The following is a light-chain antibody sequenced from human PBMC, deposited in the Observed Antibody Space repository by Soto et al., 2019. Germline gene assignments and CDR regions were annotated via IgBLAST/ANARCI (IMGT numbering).Light chain of an antibody. Sequence: DIQMTQSHPTLSASVGDRVTITCRASQSIRHYLAWYQQMPGKAPKLLIYGASTLQSGVPSRFSGSGSGTEFTLTISSLQPDDLGTYCCHHPNIYSHTFGHGTKVEFK. V-gene: IGKV1-5*01. CDR3: HHPNIYSHT. J-gene: IGKJ1*01. CDR2: GAS. CDR1: QSIRHY.